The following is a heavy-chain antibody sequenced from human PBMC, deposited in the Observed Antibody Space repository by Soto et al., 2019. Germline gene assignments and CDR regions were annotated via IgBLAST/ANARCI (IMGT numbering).Heavy chain of an antibody. J-gene: IGHJ4*02. D-gene: IGHD4-17*01. V-gene: IGHV3-33*01. CDR2: IWYDGSNK. CDR3: ARSHLHDYGDSGAKDY. CDR1: GFTFSSYG. Sequence: QVQLVESGGGVVQPGRSLRLSCAASGFTFSSYGMHWVRQAPGKGLEWVAVIWYDGSNKYYADSVKGRFTISRDNSKNTLYLQMNSLRAEDTAVYYCARSHLHDYGDSGAKDYWGQGTLVTVSS.